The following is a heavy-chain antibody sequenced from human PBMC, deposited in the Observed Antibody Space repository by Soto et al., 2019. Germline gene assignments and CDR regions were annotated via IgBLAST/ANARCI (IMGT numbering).Heavy chain of an antibody. D-gene: IGHD2-8*01. CDR3: ANSLGEKLYSGWFDP. Sequence: GGSLRLSCAASGFTFRSYAMSWVRQAPGKGLEWVSAISGSGGSTYYADSVKGRFTISRDNSKNTLYLQMNSLRAEDTAVYYCANSLGEKLYSGWFDPWGQGTLVTVSS. CDR1: GFTFRSYA. J-gene: IGHJ5*02. CDR2: ISGSGGST. V-gene: IGHV3-23*01.